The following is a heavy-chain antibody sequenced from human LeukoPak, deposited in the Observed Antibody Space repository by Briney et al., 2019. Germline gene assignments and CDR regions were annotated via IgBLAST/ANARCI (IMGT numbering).Heavy chain of an antibody. CDR2: ISAYNGNT. V-gene: IGHV1-18*01. CDR1: GYTFTSYG. D-gene: IGHD6-19*01. J-gene: IGHJ3*02. CDR3: ARDRQQWLYDAFDI. Sequence: ASVKVSCKASGYTFTSYGISWVRQAPGQGLEWMGWISAYNGNTNYAQKLQGRVTMTTDTSTSTAYMELRSLRSDDTAVYYCARDRQQWLYDAFDIWGQGTMVTVSS.